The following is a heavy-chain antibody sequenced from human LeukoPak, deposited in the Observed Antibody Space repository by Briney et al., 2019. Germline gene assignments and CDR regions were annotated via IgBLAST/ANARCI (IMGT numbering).Heavy chain of an antibody. J-gene: IGHJ5*02. CDR3: ARLNVWLGGPRTYDILTGYALDP. Sequence: PSETLSLTCTVSGGSISSYYWSWIRQPPGKGLEWIGYIYYSGSTNYNPSLKSRVTISVDTSKNQFSLKLSSVTAADTAVYYCARLNVWLGGPRTYDILTGYALDPWGQGTLVTVSS. CDR1: GGSISSYY. V-gene: IGHV4-59*01. CDR2: IYYSGST. D-gene: IGHD3-9*01.